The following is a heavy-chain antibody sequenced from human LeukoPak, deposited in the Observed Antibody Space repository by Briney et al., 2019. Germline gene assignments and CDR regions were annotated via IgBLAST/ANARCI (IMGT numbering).Heavy chain of an antibody. J-gene: IGHJ6*03. CDR1: GFTFSSYS. Sequence: GGSLRLSCAASGFTFSSYSMNWVRQAPGKGLEWVSYISSSSTIYYADSVKGRFTISRDNAKNSLYLQMNSLRAEDTAVYYCARDRVAARLYYYYYMDVWGKGTTVTVSS. CDR2: ISSSSTI. V-gene: IGHV3-48*01. CDR3: ARDRVAARLYYYYYMDV. D-gene: IGHD6-6*01.